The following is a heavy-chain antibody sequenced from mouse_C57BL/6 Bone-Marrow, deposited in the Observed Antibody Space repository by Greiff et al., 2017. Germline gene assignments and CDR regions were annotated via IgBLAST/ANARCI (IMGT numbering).Heavy chain of an antibody. J-gene: IGHJ4*01. Sequence: EVQLVESGGGLVKPGGSLKLSCAASGFTFSSYAMSWVRQTPEKRLEWVATISDGGSCTYYPDNVKGRVTISRDNAKNNLYLQMSHLKSEDTAMYYCARERYDYYAMDYWGQGTSVTVSS. CDR3: ARERYDYYAMDY. V-gene: IGHV5-4*01. CDR2: ISDGGSCT. CDR1: GFTFSSYA.